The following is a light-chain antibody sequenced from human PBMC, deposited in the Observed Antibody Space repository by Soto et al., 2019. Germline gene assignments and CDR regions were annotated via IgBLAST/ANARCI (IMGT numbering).Light chain of an antibody. V-gene: IGKV1-39*01. CDR2: AAS. CDR3: HQSYSTPIT. CDR1: QSISSY. Sequence: DMQMTQSPSSLSASVGDRGTITCRASQSISSYLNWYQHKPGRAPRLLNYAASSLQSGVPSRFSGSGSGTDFTLTISSLQPEDFATYYCHQSYSTPITFGQGTRLEIK. J-gene: IGKJ5*01.